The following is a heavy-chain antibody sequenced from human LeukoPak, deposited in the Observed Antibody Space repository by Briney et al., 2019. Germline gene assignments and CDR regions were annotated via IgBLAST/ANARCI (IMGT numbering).Heavy chain of an antibody. CDR2: IIPILGIA. V-gene: IGHV1-69*04. CDR1: GGTFSSYA. J-gene: IGHJ6*02. D-gene: IGHD2-15*01. Sequence: ASVKVSCKASGGTFSSYAISWVRQAPGQGLEWMGRIIPILGIANYAQKFQGRVTITADKSTSTAYMELSSLRSEDTAVYYCARRGIQGYYYTMDVWGQGTTVTVSS. CDR3: ARRGIQGYYYTMDV.